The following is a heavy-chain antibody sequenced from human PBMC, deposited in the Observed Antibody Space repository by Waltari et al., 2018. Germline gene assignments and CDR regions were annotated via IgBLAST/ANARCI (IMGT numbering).Heavy chain of an antibody. CDR3: ARGAVPIYYDFWSGYPYYFDY. CDR2: RSYDGSNK. Sequence: QVQLVESGGGVVQPGRSLRLSCAASGFTFSSYAMHWVRQAPGKGLEWVAVRSYDGSNKYYADSVKGRFTISRDNSKNTLYLQMNSLRAEDTAVYYCARGAVPIYYDFWSGYPYYFDYWGQGTLVTVSS. J-gene: IGHJ4*02. CDR1: GFTFSSYA. V-gene: IGHV3-30*16. D-gene: IGHD3-3*01.